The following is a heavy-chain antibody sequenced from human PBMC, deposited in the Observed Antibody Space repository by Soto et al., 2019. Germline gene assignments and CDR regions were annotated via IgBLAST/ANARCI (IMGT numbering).Heavy chain of an antibody. Sequence: SQTLSLTCAISGDSVSSNSAAWNWIRQSPSRGLEWLGRTYYRSKWYNDYAVSVKSRITINPDTSKNQFSLQLNSVTPEDTAVYYCARDHLSRGAAGTSGFDYWGQGTLVTVSS. CDR3: ARDHLSRGAAGTSGFDY. D-gene: IGHD6-13*01. CDR2: TYYRSKWYN. CDR1: GDSVSSNSAA. V-gene: IGHV6-1*01. J-gene: IGHJ4*02.